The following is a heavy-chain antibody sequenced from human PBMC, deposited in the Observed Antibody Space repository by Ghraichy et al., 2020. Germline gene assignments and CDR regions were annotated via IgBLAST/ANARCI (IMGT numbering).Heavy chain of an antibody. CDR1: GGSISSSSYY. CDR2: IYYSGST. Sequence: SETLSLTCTVSGGSISSSSYYWGWIRQPPGKGLEWIGSIYYSGSTYYNPSLKSRVTISVDTSKNQFSLKLSSVTAADTAVYYCARRLWFGEDPNWFDPWGQGTLVTVSS. J-gene: IGHJ5*02. CDR3: ARRLWFGEDPNWFDP. D-gene: IGHD3-10*01. V-gene: IGHV4-39*01.